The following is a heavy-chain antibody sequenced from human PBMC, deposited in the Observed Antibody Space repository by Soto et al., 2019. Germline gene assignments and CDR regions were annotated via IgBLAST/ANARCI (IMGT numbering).Heavy chain of an antibody. V-gene: IGHV3-7*01. CDR2: INQDGSQK. D-gene: IGHD2-2*01. CDR3: ARGRYCISTSCYLDY. J-gene: IGHJ4*02. CDR1: GFAFRSHW. Sequence: GGSLRLSCGASGFAFRSHWMSWVRQAPGKGLEWVANINQDGSQKYYVDSVKGRFTISRDNAKNSLYLQMNSLRAEDTAVYYCARGRYCISTSCYLDYWGQGTLVTVSS.